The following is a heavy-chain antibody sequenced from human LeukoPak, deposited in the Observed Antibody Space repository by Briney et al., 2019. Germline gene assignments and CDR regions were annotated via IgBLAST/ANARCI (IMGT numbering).Heavy chain of an antibody. D-gene: IGHD6-13*01. Sequence: QSWASLRLSCAASGFTFRTYAMTWVHQAPGKGLEWVSAISGSGGSTYYADSVKGRFTISRDNSKNTLYLQMNSLRAEDTAVYYCAKDRLASSSSPYFDYWGQGTLVTVSS. CDR1: GFTFRTYA. CDR3: AKDRLASSSSPYFDY. V-gene: IGHV3-23*01. CDR2: ISGSGGST. J-gene: IGHJ4*02.